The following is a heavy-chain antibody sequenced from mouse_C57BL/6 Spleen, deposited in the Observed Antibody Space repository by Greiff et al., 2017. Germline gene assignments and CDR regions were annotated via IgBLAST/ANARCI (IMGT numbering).Heavy chain of an antibody. J-gene: IGHJ2*01. Sequence: QVQLQQSGAELARPGASVKLSCKASGYTFTSYGISWVKQRTGQGLEWIGEIYPRSGNTYYNEKFKGKATLTADKSSSTAYMALRSLTSEDSAVYFCARRLGTVVKYYFDYWGQGTTLTVSS. CDR3: ARRLGTVVKYYFDY. V-gene: IGHV1-81*01. D-gene: IGHD1-1*01. CDR1: GYTFTSYG. CDR2: IYPRSGNT.